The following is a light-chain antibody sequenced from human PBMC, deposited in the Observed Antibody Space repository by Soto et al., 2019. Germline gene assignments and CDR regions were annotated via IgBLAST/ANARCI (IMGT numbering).Light chain of an antibody. J-gene: IGLJ1*01. CDR3: ISYTSDDVRYV. V-gene: IGLV2-14*01. Sequence: QSVLTQPASVSGTPGQSITISCTGSNSDVGIYDFVSWYQHHPGRAPKLIVSEVSHRPSGVSNRFSGSKSGNTASLTISGLQYDDEADYYCISYTSDDVRYVFGTGTKLTVL. CDR2: EVS. CDR1: NSDVGIYDF.